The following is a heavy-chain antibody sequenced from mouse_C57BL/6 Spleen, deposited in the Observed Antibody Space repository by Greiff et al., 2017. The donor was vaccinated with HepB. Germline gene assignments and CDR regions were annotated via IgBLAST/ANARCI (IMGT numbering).Heavy chain of an antibody. CDR3: ARDYGYDRYWYFDV. CDR1: GFTFSSYA. CDR2: ISDGGSYT. V-gene: IGHV5-4*01. Sequence: DVMLVESGGGLVKPGGSLKLSCAASGFTFSSYAMSWVRQTPEKRLEWVATISDGGSYTYYPDNVKGRFTISRDNAKNNLYLQMSHLKSEDTAMYYCARDYGYDRYWYFDVWGTGTTVTVSS. D-gene: IGHD2-2*01. J-gene: IGHJ1*03.